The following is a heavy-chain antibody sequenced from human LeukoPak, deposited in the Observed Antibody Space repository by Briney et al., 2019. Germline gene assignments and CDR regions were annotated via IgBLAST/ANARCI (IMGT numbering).Heavy chain of an antibody. CDR2: IYYSGST. D-gene: IGHD3-3*01. CDR1: GGSISSSSYY. CDR3: ARDAGVWSGPHWDY. J-gene: IGHJ4*02. Sequence: PSETLSLTCTVSGGSISSSSYYWGWIRQPPGKGLEWIGSIYYSGSTYYNPSLKSRVTISVDTSKNQFSLKLSSVTAADTAVYYCARDAGVWSGPHWDYWGQGTLVTVSS. V-gene: IGHV4-39*07.